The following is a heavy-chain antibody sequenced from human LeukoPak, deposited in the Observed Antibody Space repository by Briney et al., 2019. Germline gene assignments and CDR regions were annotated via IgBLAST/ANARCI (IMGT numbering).Heavy chain of an antibody. J-gene: IGHJ4*02. CDR3: ARGGEGATVY. CDR2: ISYDGSIK. Sequence: GRSLRLSCAASGFTFSSYAMHWVRQAPGKGLEWVAVISYDGSIKYYADSVKGRFTISRDNSKNTLYLQMNSLRAEDTAVYYCARGGEGATVYWGQGTLVTVSS. CDR1: GFTFSSYA. V-gene: IGHV3-30*01. D-gene: IGHD1-26*01.